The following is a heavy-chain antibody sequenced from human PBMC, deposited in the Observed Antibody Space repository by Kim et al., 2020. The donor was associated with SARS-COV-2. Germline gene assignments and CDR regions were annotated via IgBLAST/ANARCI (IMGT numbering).Heavy chain of an antibody. J-gene: IGHJ5*02. Sequence: GGSLRLSCAASGFTFSSYGMHWVRQAPGKGLEWVAVIWYDGSNKYYADSVKGRFTISRDNSKNTLYLQMNSLRAEDTAVYYCARDPRLWFGEFFWFDPWGQGTLVTVSS. V-gene: IGHV3-33*01. D-gene: IGHD3-10*01. CDR3: ARDPRLWFGEFFWFDP. CDR1: GFTFSSYG. CDR2: IWYDGSNK.